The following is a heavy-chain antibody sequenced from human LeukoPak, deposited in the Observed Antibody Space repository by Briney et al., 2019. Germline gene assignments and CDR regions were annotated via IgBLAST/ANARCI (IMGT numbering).Heavy chain of an antibody. V-gene: IGHV3-23*01. D-gene: IGHD5-12*01. CDR3: AKAYSGYDRFDY. CDR1: GFTFSSHA. J-gene: IGHJ4*02. Sequence: PGGSLRLSCAATGFTFSSHAMSWVRQAPGKGLEWVPAISASGGGTYYADSVKGRFSISRDNSKNTLYLQMNSLRADDTAVYYCAKAYSGYDRFDYWGQGTLVTVSS. CDR2: ISASGGGT.